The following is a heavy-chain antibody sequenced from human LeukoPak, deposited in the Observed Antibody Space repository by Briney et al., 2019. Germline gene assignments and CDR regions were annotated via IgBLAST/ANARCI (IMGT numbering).Heavy chain of an antibody. CDR2: ISSSSSYT. D-gene: IGHD3-16*01. CDR1: GFTFSTYS. Sequence: GGSLRLSCAASGFTFSTYSMNWVRQAPGKGLEWVSSISSSSSYTYYADSVKGRFTISRDNAKNSLSLQMNSLRAEDTAVYYCIRDLFDDYSLDYWGQGALVTVSS. J-gene: IGHJ4*02. V-gene: IGHV3-21*01. CDR3: IRDLFDDYSLDY.